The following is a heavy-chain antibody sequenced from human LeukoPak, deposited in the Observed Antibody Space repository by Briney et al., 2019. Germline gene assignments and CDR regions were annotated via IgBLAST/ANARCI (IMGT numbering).Heavy chain of an antibody. Sequence: GASVKVSCKASGYTFTSYAMNWVRQAPGQGLEWMVWINTNTGNPTYAQGFTGRFVFSLDTSVSTAYLQISSLKAEDTAVYYCARLGDIVVVPAAIDPDYWGQGTLVTVSS. CDR2: INTNTGNP. CDR1: GYTFTSYA. D-gene: IGHD2-2*02. V-gene: IGHV7-4-1*02. J-gene: IGHJ4*02. CDR3: ARLGDIVVVPAAIDPDY.